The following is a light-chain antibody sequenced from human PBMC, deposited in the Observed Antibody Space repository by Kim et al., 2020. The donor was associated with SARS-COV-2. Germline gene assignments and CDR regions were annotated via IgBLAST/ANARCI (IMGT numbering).Light chain of an antibody. CDR3: TSYASSGSWV. J-gene: IGLJ3*02. CDR1: SDDVGGYNW. Sequence: GHSSTISCTGTSDDVGGYNWVSWYQQHPGKAPQLIIYDVTKRPSGVSDRFSGSKFGNTASLTVSGLQGEDEAVYFCTSYASSGSWVFGGGTKVTVL. CDR2: DVT. V-gene: IGLV2-14*03.